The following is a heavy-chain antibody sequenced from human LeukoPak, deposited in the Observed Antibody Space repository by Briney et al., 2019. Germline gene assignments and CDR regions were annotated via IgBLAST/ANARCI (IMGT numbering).Heavy chain of an antibody. J-gene: IGHJ5*02. V-gene: IGHV1-2*02. D-gene: IGHD6-19*01. CDR1: GGTFSSYA. Sequence: ASVKVSCKASGGTFSSYAISWVRQAPGQGLEWMGWINPNSGGTNYAQKFQGRVTMTRDTSISTAYMELSRLRSDDTAVYYCARVSHEFYNSGWTWGQGTLIPVSS. CDR3: ARVSHEFYNSGWT. CDR2: INPNSGGT.